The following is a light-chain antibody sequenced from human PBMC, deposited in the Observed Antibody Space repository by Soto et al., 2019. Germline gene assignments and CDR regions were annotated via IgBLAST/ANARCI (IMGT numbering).Light chain of an antibody. V-gene: IGKV3-20*01. CDR1: QSVSSSY. J-gene: IGKJ1*01. Sequence: EIVLTQSPGTLSLSPGERATLSCRASQSVSSSYLAWYQQKPGQAPRLLIYGASSRATGIPDRFSGSGSETDFTLTTSRLEPEDFAVYYCQQYGSQGTFGQGTKV. CDR3: QQYGSQGT. CDR2: GAS.